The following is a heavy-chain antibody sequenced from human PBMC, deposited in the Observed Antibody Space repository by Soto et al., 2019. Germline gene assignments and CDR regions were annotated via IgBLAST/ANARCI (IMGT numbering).Heavy chain of an antibody. D-gene: IGHD6-19*01. CDR3: ARGGFVAGLYNALDA. J-gene: IGHJ6*02. CDR2: IIPMFGSP. V-gene: IGHV1-69*06. CDR1: GGTLSTNA. Sequence: QVQLVQSGAEVKKAGSSVKVSCKTSGGTLSTNAISCVRQAPGQGLEWMGAIIPMFGSPKYAQKFQGRVTIPADNPTSTIYMEMISLTSADTAVYYCARGGFVAGLYNALDAWGQGTTVAVSS.